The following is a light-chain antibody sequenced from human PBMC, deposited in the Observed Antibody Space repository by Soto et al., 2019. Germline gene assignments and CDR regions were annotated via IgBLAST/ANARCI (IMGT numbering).Light chain of an antibody. Sequence: EIVLTQSPGTLSLSPGERATLSCRASQSVSSNLAWYQQKPGQAPRLLIYGASTRATGIPARFSGSGSGTDFSLTISRLEPEDFAVYYCQQYGVSPRTFGQGTKVDI. CDR3: QQYGVSPRT. J-gene: IGKJ1*01. V-gene: IGKV3-20*01. CDR2: GAS. CDR1: QSVSSN.